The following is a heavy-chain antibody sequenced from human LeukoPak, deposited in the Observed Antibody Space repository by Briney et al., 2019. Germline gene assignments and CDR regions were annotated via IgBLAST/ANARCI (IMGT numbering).Heavy chain of an antibody. Sequence: SETLSLTCTVSGDSISTSNSYWGWIRQPPGKGLEWIGSIYYSGSTYYNPSLKSRVTISVDTSKNQFSLKLSSVTAADTAVYYCARAGQVSAMGYYYYMDVWGKGTTVTVSS. D-gene: IGHD5-18*01. CDR1: GDSISTSNSY. J-gene: IGHJ6*03. V-gene: IGHV4-39*07. CDR3: ARAGQVSAMGYYYYMDV. CDR2: IYYSGST.